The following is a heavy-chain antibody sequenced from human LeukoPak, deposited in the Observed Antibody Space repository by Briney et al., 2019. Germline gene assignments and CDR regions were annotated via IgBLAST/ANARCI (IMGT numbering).Heavy chain of an antibody. Sequence: SETLSLTCTVSGGSISGSGYYWAWIRQPPGKGLEWIGSIYYSGSTYYNPSLKSRVTLSVDTSKNQFSLKLSSVTAADTTVYYCAGRRLSTAFDYWGQGTLVTVSS. CDR3: AGRRLSTAFDY. V-gene: IGHV4-39*01. CDR2: IYYSGST. J-gene: IGHJ4*02. D-gene: IGHD4-17*01. CDR1: GGSISGSGYY.